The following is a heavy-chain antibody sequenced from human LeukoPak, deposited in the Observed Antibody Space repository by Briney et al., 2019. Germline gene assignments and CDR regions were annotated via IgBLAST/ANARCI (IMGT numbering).Heavy chain of an antibody. CDR1: GGSISSYY. Sequence: SETLSLTCTVSGGSISSYYWSWIRQPPGKGLEWIGYIYYSGSTNYNPSLKSRVTISVDTSKNQFSLKLSSVTAADTAVYYCARERYDYVWGSYRPQPTYYFDYWGQGTLVTVSS. CDR3: ARERYDYVWGSYRPQPTYYFDY. V-gene: IGHV4-59*01. J-gene: IGHJ4*02. D-gene: IGHD3-16*02. CDR2: IYYSGST.